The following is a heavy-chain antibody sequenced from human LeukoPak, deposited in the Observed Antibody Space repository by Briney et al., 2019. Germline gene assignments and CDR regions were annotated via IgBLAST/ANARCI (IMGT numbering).Heavy chain of an antibody. CDR2: IVVGSGNT. CDR3: AAHSGPANYYHYYYMDV. D-gene: IGHD2-8*02. Sequence: SVKVSCKASGFTFSRSAMQWVRQARGQRLEWIGWIVVGSGNTNYAQNFHERVTITRDMSTSTVYMELSSLRSEDTAVYYCAAHSGPANYYHYYYMDVWGKGTTVTISS. CDR1: GFTFSRSA. V-gene: IGHV1-58*02. J-gene: IGHJ6*03.